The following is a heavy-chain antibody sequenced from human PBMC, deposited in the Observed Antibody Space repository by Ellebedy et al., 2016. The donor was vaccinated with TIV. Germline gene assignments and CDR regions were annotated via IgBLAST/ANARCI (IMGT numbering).Heavy chain of an antibody. Sequence: GESLKISXAASGFTFSSYAMHWVRQAPGKGLEWVAVISYDGSNKYYADSVKGRFTISRDNSKNTLYLQMNSLRAEDTAVYYCARPYYYYDSSGYYSLTYYFDYWGQGTLVTVSS. CDR2: ISYDGSNK. CDR3: ARPYYYYDSSGYYSLTYYFDY. J-gene: IGHJ4*02. D-gene: IGHD3-22*01. V-gene: IGHV3-30-3*01. CDR1: GFTFSSYA.